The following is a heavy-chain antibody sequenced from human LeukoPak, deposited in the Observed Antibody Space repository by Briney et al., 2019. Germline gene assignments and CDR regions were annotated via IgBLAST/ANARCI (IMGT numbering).Heavy chain of an antibody. Sequence: PGGSLRLSCAASGFTFSSYAMHWVRQAPGKGLEWVAVISYDGSNKYYADSVKGRFTISRDNSKNTLYLQMNSLRSDDTAVYYCARDVFLQQQLSFDPWGQGTLVTVSS. CDR2: ISYDGSNK. D-gene: IGHD6-13*01. V-gene: IGHV3-30*04. CDR1: GFTFSSYA. CDR3: ARDVFLQQQLSFDP. J-gene: IGHJ5*02.